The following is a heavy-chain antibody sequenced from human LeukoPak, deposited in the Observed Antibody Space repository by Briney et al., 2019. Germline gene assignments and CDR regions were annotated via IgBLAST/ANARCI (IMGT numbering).Heavy chain of an antibody. J-gene: IGHJ3*01. CDR3: AKHNYDSWSGPPLFDV. D-gene: IGHD3-3*01. CDR1: GFTFSSYV. V-gene: IGHV3-23*01. CDR2: MIGSGAGI. Sequence: GGSLRLSCAASGFTFSSYVMSWVRQAPGKGLEWVSSMIGSGAGIYYADSVKGRFTISRDNSKNTLFLQVNSLRAEDTAVYYCAKHNYDSWSGPPLFDVWGQGTMVTVSS.